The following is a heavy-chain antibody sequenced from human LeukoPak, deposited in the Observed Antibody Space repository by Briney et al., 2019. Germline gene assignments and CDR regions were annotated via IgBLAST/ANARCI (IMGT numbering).Heavy chain of an antibody. CDR1: GGSFSGYY. D-gene: IGHD6-13*01. CDR2: IKHSRST. Sequence: PSETLSLTCAVYGGSFSGYYWSWIRQPPGKGLEWIGEIKHSRSTNYNPSLKSRVTISVDTSKSQFSLKLSSVTAADTAVYYCARVPLEGSSSWYVLWPDYYYYMDVWGKGTTVTVSS. V-gene: IGHV4-34*01. J-gene: IGHJ6*03. CDR3: ARVPLEGSSSWYVLWPDYYYYMDV.